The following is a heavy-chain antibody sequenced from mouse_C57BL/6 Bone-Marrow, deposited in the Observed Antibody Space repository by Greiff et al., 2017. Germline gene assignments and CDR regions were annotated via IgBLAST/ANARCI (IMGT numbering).Heavy chain of an antibody. CDR2: IHPNSGST. CDR3: ARRLRQLRQYYFDY. J-gene: IGHJ2*01. V-gene: IGHV1-64*01. D-gene: IGHD3-2*02. CDR1: GYTFTSYW. Sequence: VKLQQPGAELVKPGASVKLSCKASGYTFTSYWMHWVKQRPGQGLEWIGMIHPNSGSTNYNEKFKSKATLTVDKSSSTAYMQLSSLTSEDSAVYYCARRLRQLRQYYFDYWGQGTTLTVSS.